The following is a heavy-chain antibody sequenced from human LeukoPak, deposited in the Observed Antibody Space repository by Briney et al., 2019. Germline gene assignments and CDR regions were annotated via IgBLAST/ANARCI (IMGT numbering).Heavy chain of an antibody. CDR2: LSFSGLTT. CDR3: ARPTSGWYAGGFDY. D-gene: IGHD6-19*01. V-gene: IGHV3-23*01. Sequence: GGSLRLSCAASGFTFINYAMNRVRQAPGKGLEWVSALSFSGLTTYYADSVRGRFTISRDNSKSTLYLQMNSLRAEDTALYYCARPTSGWYAGGFDYWGQGTLVTVSS. CDR1: GFTFINYA. J-gene: IGHJ4*02.